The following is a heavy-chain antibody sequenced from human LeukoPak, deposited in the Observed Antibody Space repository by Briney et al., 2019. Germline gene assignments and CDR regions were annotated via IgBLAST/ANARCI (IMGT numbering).Heavy chain of an antibody. CDR3: ARVLLGYCSGGSCYGWAFDI. CDR1: GFTFDDYG. Sequence: GGSLRLSCAASGFTFDDYGMSWVRQAPGKGLEWVSGINWNGGSTGYADSVKGRFTISRDNAKNSLYLQMNSLRAEDTAVYYCARVLLGYCSGGSCYGWAFDIWGQGTMVTVSS. J-gene: IGHJ3*02. CDR2: INWNGGST. D-gene: IGHD2-15*01. V-gene: IGHV3-20*04.